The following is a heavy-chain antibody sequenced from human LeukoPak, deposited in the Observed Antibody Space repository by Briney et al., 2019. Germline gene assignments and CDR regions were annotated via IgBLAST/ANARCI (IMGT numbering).Heavy chain of an antibody. CDR1: GGPITDYY. Sequence: SETLSLTCNVSGGPITDYYWSWIRQPPGKGLQWIGYIYFRGTTNYNPSFKSRVTISVDTSKNQFSLRLSSVTAADTAVYYCARDRFYDNTGFRRLDFWGQEVLVTVSS. J-gene: IGHJ4*02. V-gene: IGHV4-59*01. CDR2: IYFRGTT. CDR3: ARDRFYDNTGFRRLDF. D-gene: IGHD3-22*01.